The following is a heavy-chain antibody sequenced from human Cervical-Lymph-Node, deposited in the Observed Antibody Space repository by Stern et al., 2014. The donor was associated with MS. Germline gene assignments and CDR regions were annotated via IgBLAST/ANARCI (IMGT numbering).Heavy chain of an antibody. CDR3: ARGIEQQLAEGWFDP. CDR1: GGTFSSYA. J-gene: IGHJ5*02. V-gene: IGHV1-69*04. CDR2: IIPILGIA. D-gene: IGHD6-13*01. Sequence: QVQLVQSGAEVKKPGSSVKVSCKASGGTFSSYAISWVRQAPGQGLEWMGRIIPILGIANYAQKFQGRVTITADKSTSTAYMELSSLRSEDTAVYYCARGIEQQLAEGWFDPWGQGTLVTVSS.